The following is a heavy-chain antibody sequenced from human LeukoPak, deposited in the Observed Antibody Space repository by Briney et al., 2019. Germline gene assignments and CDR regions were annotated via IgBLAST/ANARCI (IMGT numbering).Heavy chain of an antibody. CDR1: GGSIGKTNW. D-gene: IGHD1-26*01. Sequence: SETLSLTCAVSGGSIGKTNWWSWGRQPPGKGLEWIGEIYHGDSTNYNPSLKSRVTISGDKSKNQFSLRLRSVTAADTAVYYCARVFDRSGRSLDYWGQGILVTVSS. V-gene: IGHV4-4*02. CDR3: ARVFDRSGRSLDY. J-gene: IGHJ4*02. CDR2: IYHGDST.